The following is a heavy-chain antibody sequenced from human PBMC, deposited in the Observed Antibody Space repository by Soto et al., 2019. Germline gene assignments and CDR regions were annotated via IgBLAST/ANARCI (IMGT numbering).Heavy chain of an antibody. CDR2: ISYDGSKK. CDR1: GFTFDNYG. Sequence: QVQLVESGGGVVQPGRSLRLSCAASGFTFDNYGLHWVRQAPGKGLEWVAVISYDGSKKFYADSVTGRFTICRDNSKNTLYLQMNTLRVEDTAVYYCEKELDVVVVVTATRGLDVWGQGTTVTVSS. J-gene: IGHJ6*02. D-gene: IGHD2-15*01. CDR3: EKELDVVVVVTATRGLDV. V-gene: IGHV3-30*18.